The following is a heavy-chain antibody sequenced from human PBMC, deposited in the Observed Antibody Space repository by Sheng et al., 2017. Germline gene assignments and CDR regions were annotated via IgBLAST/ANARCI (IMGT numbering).Heavy chain of an antibody. Sequence: QVQLQESGPGLVKPSETLSLTCAVSGYSISSGYYWGWIRQPPGKGLEWIGSIYHSGSTYYNPSLKSRVTISVDTSKNQFSLKLSSVTAADTAVYYCAQSGILDCGGDCYSLGYFDYWGQGTLVTVSS. CDR3: AQSGILDCGGDCYSLGYFDY. CDR2: IYHSGST. CDR1: GYSISSGYY. D-gene: IGHD2-21*02. V-gene: IGHV4-38-2*01. J-gene: IGHJ4*02.